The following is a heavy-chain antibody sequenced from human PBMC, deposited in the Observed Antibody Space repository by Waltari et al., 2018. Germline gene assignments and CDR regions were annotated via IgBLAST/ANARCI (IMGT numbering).Heavy chain of an antibody. D-gene: IGHD2-2*02. Sequence: QLPLQESGPGLVKPSETLSLTCHVPTGSISTNTYYWAWIRQPPGKGLEWIGSIFYTGNVYYNPSLQSRVTMSVDTSRNQFSLKLRSVTAADTAVYYCAGRPLYTVVWHGFDYWGRGALVTVSS. CDR2: IFYTGNV. J-gene: IGHJ4*02. CDR1: TGSISTNTYY. CDR3: AGRPLYTVVWHGFDY. V-gene: IGHV4-39*07.